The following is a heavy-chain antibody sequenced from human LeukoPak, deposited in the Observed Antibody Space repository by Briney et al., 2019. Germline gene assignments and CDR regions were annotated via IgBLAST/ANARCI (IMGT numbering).Heavy chain of an antibody. CDR2: VSAYNGNT. Sequence: GASVKVSCKTSGYTFINYNIHWVRQAPGQGLEWMGWVSAYNGNTNYAQKFQGRVTMTTDTSTSTAYMELRSLRSDDTAVYYCAREAGSGSYYPFDYWGQGTLVTVSS. V-gene: IGHV1-18*01. J-gene: IGHJ4*02. D-gene: IGHD3-10*01. CDR1: GYTFINYN. CDR3: AREAGSGSYYPFDY.